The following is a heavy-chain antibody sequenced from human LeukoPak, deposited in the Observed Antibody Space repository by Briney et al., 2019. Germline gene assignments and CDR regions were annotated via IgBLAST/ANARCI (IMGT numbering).Heavy chain of an antibody. V-gene: IGHV3-30*02. CDR2: VWYDGRNR. CDR3: AKSGPYCSSTSCNSFDY. CDR1: GYTFSRHG. J-gene: IGHJ4*02. D-gene: IGHD2-2*01. Sequence: PGGSLRLSCAASGYTFSRHGIHWVRQAPGKGLEWVAFVWYDGRNRDYADSVKGRFTISKDNSNNMVFLQMDRLRAEDTAVYYCAKSGPYCSSTSCNSFDYWGQGTLVTVSS.